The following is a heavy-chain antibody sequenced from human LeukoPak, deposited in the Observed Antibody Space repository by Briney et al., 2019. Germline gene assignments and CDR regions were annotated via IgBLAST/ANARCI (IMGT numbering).Heavy chain of an antibody. V-gene: IGHV3-21*01. D-gene: IGHD3-10*01. J-gene: IGHJ6*02. CDR1: GFTFSSYS. CDR3: ARALYYYGSGSLYGMDV. Sequence: GGSLRLSCAASGFTFSSYSMNWVRQAPGKGLEWVSSISSSSSYIYYADSVKGRFTISRDNAKNSLYLQMNSLRAEDTAVYYCARALYYYGSGSLYGMDVWAKGPRSPSP. CDR2: ISSSSSYI.